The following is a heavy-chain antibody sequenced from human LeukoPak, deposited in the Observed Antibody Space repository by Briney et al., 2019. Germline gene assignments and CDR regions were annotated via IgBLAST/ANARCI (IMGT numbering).Heavy chain of an antibody. Sequence: GASVKVSCKASGGTFSSYAISWVRQAPGQGLEWMGGIIPIFGTANYAQKFQGRVTITADESTSTAYMELSSLRSEDTAVYYCARDQKIQLWLRGDYWGQGTLVTVSS. J-gene: IGHJ4*02. CDR1: GGTFSSYA. V-gene: IGHV1-69*13. CDR3: ARDQKIQLWLRGDY. D-gene: IGHD5-18*01. CDR2: IIPIFGTA.